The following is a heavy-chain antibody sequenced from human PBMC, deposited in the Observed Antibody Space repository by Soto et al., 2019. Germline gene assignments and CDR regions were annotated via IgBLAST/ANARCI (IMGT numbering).Heavy chain of an antibody. Sequence: QVQLVESGGGVVQPGRSLRLSCAASGFTFSSYAMHWVRQAPGKGLEWVAVISYDGSNKYYADSVKGRFTISRDNSKNTLYLQMNSLRAEDTAVYYCASLAVADLGYFDYWGQGTMVTVSS. V-gene: IGHV3-30-3*01. CDR3: ASLAVADLGYFDY. D-gene: IGHD6-19*01. CDR2: ISYDGSNK. J-gene: IGHJ4*02. CDR1: GFTFSSYA.